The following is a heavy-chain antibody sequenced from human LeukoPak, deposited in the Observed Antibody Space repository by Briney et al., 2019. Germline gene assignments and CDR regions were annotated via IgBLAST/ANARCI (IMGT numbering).Heavy chain of an antibody. CDR1: GYTFTGYY. J-gene: IGHJ3*02. CDR3: AREVRSGNAFDI. V-gene: IGHV1-2*02. Sequence: ASVKVSCKAPGYTFTGYYMHWVRQAPGQGLEWMGWINPNSGGTNYAQKFQGRVTMTRDTSISTAYMELSRLRSDDTAVYYCAREVRSGNAFDIWGQGTMVTVSS. CDR2: INPNSGGT. D-gene: IGHD1-26*01.